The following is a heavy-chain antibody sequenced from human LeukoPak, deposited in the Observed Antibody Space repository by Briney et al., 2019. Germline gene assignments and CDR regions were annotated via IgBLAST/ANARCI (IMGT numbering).Heavy chain of an antibody. CDR3: ASNGLAGWEYFQH. V-gene: IGHV7-4-1*02. CDR1: GYTFTSYA. J-gene: IGHJ1*01. Sequence: ASVKVSCKASGYTFTSYAMNWVRQAPGQGLEWMEWINTNTGNPTYAQGFTGRFVFSLDTSVSTAYLQISSLKAEDTAVYYCASNGLAGWEYFQHWGQGTLVTVSS. D-gene: IGHD6-19*01. CDR2: INTNTGNP.